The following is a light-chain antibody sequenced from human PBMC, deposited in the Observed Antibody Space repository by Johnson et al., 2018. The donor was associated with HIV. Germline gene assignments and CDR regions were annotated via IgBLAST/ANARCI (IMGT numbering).Light chain of an antibody. J-gene: IGLJ1*01. CDR2: DNN. CDR1: SSNIGNNY. Sequence: QSVLTQPPSVSAAPGQKVTISCSGTSSNIGNNYVSWYQQFPGTAPKLVIYDNNNRPSGIPDRFSGSKSGTSATLGITGLQTGDEADYYCGTWDSSLNTVVFGTGTKVT. CDR3: GTWDSSLNTVV. V-gene: IGLV1-51*01.